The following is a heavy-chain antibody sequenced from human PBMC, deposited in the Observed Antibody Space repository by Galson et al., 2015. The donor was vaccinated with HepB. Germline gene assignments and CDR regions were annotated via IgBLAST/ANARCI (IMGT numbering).Heavy chain of an antibody. CDR2: INPNSGGT. Sequence: SVKVSCKASGYTFTGYYMHWVRQAPGQGLEWMGWINPNSGGTNYAQKFQGWVTMTRDTSISTAYMELSRLRSDDTAVYYCAREGGVGYYYDSSGALTRSNWFDPWGQGTLVTVSS. V-gene: IGHV1-2*04. CDR1: GYTFTGYY. CDR3: AREGGVGYYYDSSGALTRSNWFDP. J-gene: IGHJ5*02. D-gene: IGHD3-22*01.